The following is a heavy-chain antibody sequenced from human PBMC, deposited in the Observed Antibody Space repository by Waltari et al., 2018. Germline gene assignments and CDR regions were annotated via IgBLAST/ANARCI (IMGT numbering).Heavy chain of an antibody. Sequence: QLVQSGAEVKKPGASVKVPCKASGYIFSNYGITWVRKAPGQGLEWMGWINPYNGDTKYEQNLQGRVTMTTDTSTTTAYMEIRTLRSDDTAIYYCARDDVDSSNFGGFWGQGTLVTVSS. V-gene: IGHV1-18*01. CDR1: GYIFSNYG. D-gene: IGHD6-13*01. J-gene: IGHJ4*02. CDR2: INPYNGDT. CDR3: ARDDVDSSNFGGF.